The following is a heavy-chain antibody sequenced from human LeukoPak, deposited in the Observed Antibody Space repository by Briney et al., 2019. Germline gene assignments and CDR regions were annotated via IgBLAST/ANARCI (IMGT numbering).Heavy chain of an antibody. CDR1: GFTFSSFA. CDR2: VKSKTDGGTT. D-gene: IGHD3/OR15-3a*01. V-gene: IGHV3-15*01. CDR3: TTWTSH. J-gene: IGHJ4*02. Sequence: GGSLRLSCAASGFTFSSFAIHWVRQAPGKGLEWVGRVKSKTDGGTTEYAAPVYGRFTISRDDSKNTLYLQMNSLKTEDTAVYYCTTWTSHWGQGTLVTVSS.